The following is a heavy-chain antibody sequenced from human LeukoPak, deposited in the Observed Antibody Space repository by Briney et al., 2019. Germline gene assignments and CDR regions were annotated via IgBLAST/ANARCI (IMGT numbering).Heavy chain of an antibody. D-gene: IGHD7-27*01. V-gene: IGHV4-59*11. CDR3: ASGDPFDY. CDR1: GGSISSHY. CDR2: IYYNGST. J-gene: IGHJ4*02. Sequence: SETLSLTCTVSGGSISSHYWSWIRQPPGKGLEWIGYIYYNGSTNYNPSLKSRVTISVDTSKNQFSLKLSSVTAADTAVYYCASGDPFDYWGQGTLVTVSS.